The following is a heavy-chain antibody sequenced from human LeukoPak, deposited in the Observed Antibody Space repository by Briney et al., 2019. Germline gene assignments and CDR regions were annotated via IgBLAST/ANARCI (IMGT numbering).Heavy chain of an antibody. CDR3: VPQAVGAIPKGY. D-gene: IGHD1-26*01. V-gene: IGHV3-7*01. CDR2: IRQDGNDE. J-gene: IGHJ4*02. Sequence: PGGSLRLSCAASGFTFSDYWMTWVRQAPGKGLEWVANIRQDGNDENYVDSAKGRFSISRHNAKNSLYLQMNSLRADDTAVYYCVPQAVGAIPKGYWGQGTLVTVSS. CDR1: GFTFSDYW.